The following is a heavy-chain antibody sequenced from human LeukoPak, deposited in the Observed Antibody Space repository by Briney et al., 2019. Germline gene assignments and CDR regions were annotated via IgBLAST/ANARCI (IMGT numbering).Heavy chain of an antibody. CDR1: GGSISSSSYY. D-gene: IGHD2-15*01. CDR2: IYYSGST. CDR3: ARLRESGFFGGGSCYYYYYRDF. Sequence: SETLSLTCTVSGGSISSSSYYWGWIRQPPGKGLEWIGSIYYSGSTYYNPSLKSRVTISVDTSKNQFSLKLSSVTAPDPAVYSWARLRESGFFGGGSCYYYYYRDFWGKGTTVTVSS. J-gene: IGHJ6*03. V-gene: IGHV4-39*01.